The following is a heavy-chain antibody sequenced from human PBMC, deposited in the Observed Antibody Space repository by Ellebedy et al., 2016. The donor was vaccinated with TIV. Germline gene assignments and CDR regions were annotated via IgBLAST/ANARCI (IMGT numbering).Heavy chain of an antibody. D-gene: IGHD1-26*01. J-gene: IGHJ4*02. Sequence: AASVKVSCKASRYTFTSYGISWVRQAPGQGLEWMGLISTYNVNTNYAQKLQGRVTMTTDTATRTVNMGLRRLRSDDTAVYYCARDVVGGRGAGFDYWGQGTLVTVSS. CDR1: RYTFTSYG. CDR2: ISTYNVNT. V-gene: IGHV1-18*01. CDR3: ARDVVGGRGAGFDY.